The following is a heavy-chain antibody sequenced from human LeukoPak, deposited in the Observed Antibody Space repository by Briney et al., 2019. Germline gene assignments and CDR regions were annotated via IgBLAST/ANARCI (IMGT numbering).Heavy chain of an antibody. CDR2: INPSGGST. Sequence: ASVKVSCKASGYTFTSYYMHWVRQAPGQGLEWMGIINPSGGSTTYAQKFQGRVTMTRDMSTSTVYMELRSLRSDDTAVYYCARARNIMVHFDYWGQGTLVTVSS. CDR1: GYTFTSYY. J-gene: IGHJ4*02. D-gene: IGHD3-10*01. CDR3: ARARNIMVHFDY. V-gene: IGHV1-46*01.